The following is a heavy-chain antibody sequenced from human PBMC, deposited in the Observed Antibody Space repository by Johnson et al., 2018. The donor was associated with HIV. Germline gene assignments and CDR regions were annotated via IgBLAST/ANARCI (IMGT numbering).Heavy chain of an antibody. J-gene: IGHJ3*02. CDR2: IYSGGST. CDR1: GFTVSNYY. Sequence: EVQLVESGGGLVQPGGSLRLSCAASGFTVSNYYMTWVRQSPGKGLEWVSVIYSGGSTYFTDSVRGRFTISRDNSRNTLFLQMNSLGAEDTGVYYCVRRFYDSSAFDIWGQGTLVTVSS. V-gene: IGHV3-66*02. D-gene: IGHD3-22*01. CDR3: VRRFYDSSAFDI.